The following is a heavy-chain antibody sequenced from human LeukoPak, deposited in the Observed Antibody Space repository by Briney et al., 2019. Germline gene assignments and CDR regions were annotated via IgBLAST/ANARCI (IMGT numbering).Heavy chain of an antibody. J-gene: IGHJ4*02. CDR2: IPDDGTTK. CDR1: GFTFSPYG. D-gene: IGHD4-17*01. V-gene: IGHV3-30*02. Sequence: GGSLRLSCAASGFTFSPYGIHWVRQAPGKGLEWLAYIPDDGTTKYHAASVRGRFTISRDISKKTLYLQMNSLSADDTAIYYCALLMTTVTSMSYWGQGTLVTVSS. CDR3: ALLMTTVTSMSY.